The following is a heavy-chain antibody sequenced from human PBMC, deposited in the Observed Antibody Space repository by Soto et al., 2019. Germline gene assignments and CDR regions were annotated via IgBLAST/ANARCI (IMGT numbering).Heavy chain of an antibody. CDR1: GFTFSSYS. CDR2: ISSSSSYI. D-gene: IGHD6-13*01. Sequence: AGGSLRLSCAASGFTFSSYSMNWVRQAPGKGLEWVSSISSSSSYIYYADSVKGRFTISRDNAKNSLYLQMNTLRAEDTALYYCARRRAAAGTLTFDYWGQGTRVTVSS. J-gene: IGHJ4*02. V-gene: IGHV3-21*01. CDR3: ARRRAAAGTLTFDY.